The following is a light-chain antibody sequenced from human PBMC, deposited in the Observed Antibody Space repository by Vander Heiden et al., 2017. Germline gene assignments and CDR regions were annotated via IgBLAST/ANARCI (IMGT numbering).Light chain of an antibody. CDR1: QSIGFW. V-gene: IGKV1-5*03. Sequence: DLQMMQSPSTLSASVGDRVTITCRASQSIGFWLAWYQQKPGKAPNLLIYKASSLQSAVPSRFTGKGSGTEFTLTISSLQPDDFATYYSQKYNSYPWTFGQGTKLEIK. CDR2: KAS. J-gene: IGKJ1*01. CDR3: QKYNSYPWT.